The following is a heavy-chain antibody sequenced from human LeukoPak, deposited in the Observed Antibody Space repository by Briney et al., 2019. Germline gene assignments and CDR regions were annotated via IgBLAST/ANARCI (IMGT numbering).Heavy chain of an antibody. V-gene: IGHV4-39*07. J-gene: IGHJ5*02. Sequence: SETLSLTCTVSGGSISSSSYYWGWIRQPPGKGLEWIGYIYHSGSTYYNPSLKSRVTISVDRSKNQFSLKLSSVTAADTAVYYCARDQRNYYDILTGYSSWFDPWGQGTLVTVSS. CDR1: GGSISSSSYY. CDR3: ARDQRNYYDILTGYSSWFDP. D-gene: IGHD3-9*01. CDR2: IYHSGST.